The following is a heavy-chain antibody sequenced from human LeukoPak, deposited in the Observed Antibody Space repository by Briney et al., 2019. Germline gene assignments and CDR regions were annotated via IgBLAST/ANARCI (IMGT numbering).Heavy chain of an antibody. CDR1: GFTFRSYG. J-gene: IGHJ4*02. CDR3: VQDRDWGFGY. D-gene: IGHD7-27*01. V-gene: IGHV3-30*02. Sequence: GGSLRLSCAVSGFTFRSYGMHWVRRAPGKGLEWVTFIQSDGSDKYYADSVKGRFTISRDDSKNALYLQMNSLKPEDTAIYHCVQDRDWGFGYWGRGTLVTVSS. CDR2: IQSDGSDK.